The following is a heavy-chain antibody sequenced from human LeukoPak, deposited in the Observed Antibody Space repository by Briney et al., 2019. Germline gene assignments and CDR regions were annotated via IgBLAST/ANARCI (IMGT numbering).Heavy chain of an antibody. CDR3: ASHSCSGGSCPQSQEYYFDY. D-gene: IGHD2-15*01. Sequence: GESLKISCKGSGYSFTCYWIGWVRPMPGKGLELLGIIYPGDSDTRYSPSFQGQVTLPADKSIRTAYLQWSSLNASDTAMYYCASHSCSGGSCPQSQEYYFDYWGQGTLVTVSS. CDR1: GYSFTCYW. CDR2: IYPGDSDT. J-gene: IGHJ4*02. V-gene: IGHV5-51*01.